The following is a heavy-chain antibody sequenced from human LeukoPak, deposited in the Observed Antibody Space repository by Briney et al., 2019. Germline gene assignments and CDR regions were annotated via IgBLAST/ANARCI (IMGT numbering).Heavy chain of an antibody. V-gene: IGHV1-69*13. Sequence: SVKVSCKASEGTFSSYAISWVRQAPGQGLEWMGRIIPIFGTANYAQKFQGRVTITADESTSTAYMELSSLRSEDTAVYYCARGGWELRPDRYYMDVWGKGTTVTVSS. CDR1: EGTFSSYA. CDR3: ARGGWELRPDRYYMDV. CDR2: IIPIFGTA. J-gene: IGHJ6*03. D-gene: IGHD1-26*01.